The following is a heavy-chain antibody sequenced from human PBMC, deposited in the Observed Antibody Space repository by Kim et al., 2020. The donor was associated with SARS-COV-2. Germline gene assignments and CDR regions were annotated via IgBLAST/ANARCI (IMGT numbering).Heavy chain of an antibody. CDR1: GFTFSNYA. J-gene: IGHJ4*02. D-gene: IGHD5-18*01. CDR3: AKTRGSYGAYYFDC. V-gene: IGHV3-23*01. Sequence: GGSLRLSCAASGFTFSNYAMTWVRQAPGKGLEWVSSISSGSVTSYYADSVKCRFTISRDNSENTVYLQMNSLRAEDTAIYYCAKTRGSYGAYYFDCWPGNPGHRLL. CDR2: ISSGSVTS.